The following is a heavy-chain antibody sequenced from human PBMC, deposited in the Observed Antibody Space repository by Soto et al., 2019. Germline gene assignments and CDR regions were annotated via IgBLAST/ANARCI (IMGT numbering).Heavy chain of an antibody. Sequence: GFLRPSCAASGFTFSSYSLNWVRQAPGKGLEWVSSISSSSSYIYYADSVKGRFTISRDNAKNSLYLQMNSLRAEDTAVYYCARDIGHSSGWYVGDYWGQGTLVTVSS. CDR3: ARDIGHSSGWYVGDY. CDR2: ISSSSSYI. D-gene: IGHD6-19*01. CDR1: GFTFSSYS. J-gene: IGHJ4*02. V-gene: IGHV3-21*01.